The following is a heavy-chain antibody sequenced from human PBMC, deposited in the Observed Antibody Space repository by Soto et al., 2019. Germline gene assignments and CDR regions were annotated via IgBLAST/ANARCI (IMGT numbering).Heavy chain of an antibody. V-gene: IGHV4-31*03. CDR2: IYYSGST. D-gene: IGHD2-8*01. Sequence: NPSETLSLTCTVSGGSISSGGYYWSWIRQHPGKGLEWIGYIYYSGSTYYNPSLKSRVTISVDTSKNQFSLKLSSVTAADTAVYYCVCMTGGPFDYWGQGLMVTVSS. J-gene: IGHJ4*02. CDR1: GGSISSGGYY. CDR3: VCMTGGPFDY.